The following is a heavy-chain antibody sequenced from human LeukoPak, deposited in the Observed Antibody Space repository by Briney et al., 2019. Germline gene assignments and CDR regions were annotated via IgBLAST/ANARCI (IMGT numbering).Heavy chain of an antibody. CDR3: ARDGSKVIAAAFWFDP. V-gene: IGHV1-69*05. CDR1: GGTFSSYA. CDR2: IIPIFGTA. D-gene: IGHD6-13*01. Sequence: SVKVSCKASGGTFSSYAISWVRQAPGQGLEWMGRIIPIFGTANYAQKFQGRVTITTDESTSTAYMELSSLRSEDTAVYYCARDGSKVIAAAFWFDPWGQGTLVTVSS. J-gene: IGHJ5*02.